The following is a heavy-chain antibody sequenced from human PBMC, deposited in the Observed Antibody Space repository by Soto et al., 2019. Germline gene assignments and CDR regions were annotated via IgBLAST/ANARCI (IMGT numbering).Heavy chain of an antibody. J-gene: IGHJ5*02. CDR2: IYATGTT. CDR3: VRDGTKTLRDWFDP. Sequence: PSETLSLTCTVSGASISGFYWSCIRKSAGKGLEWIGRIYATGTTDYNPSLKSRVMMSVDTSKKQFSLKLRSVTAVDTAVYYCVRDGTKTLRDWFDPWGQGISVTSPQ. D-gene: IGHD1-1*01. CDR1: GASISGFY. V-gene: IGHV4-4*07.